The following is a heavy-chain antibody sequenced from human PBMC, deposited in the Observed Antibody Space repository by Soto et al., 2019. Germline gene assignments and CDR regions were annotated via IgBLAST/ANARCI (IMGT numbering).Heavy chain of an antibody. CDR2: IYYSGST. CDR3: ASRNIGRGNGYYAMDV. CDR1: GGSISSSSYY. V-gene: IGHV4-39*01. Sequence: QLQLQESGPGLVKPSETLSLTCTVSGGSISSSSYYWGWIRQPPGKGLEWIGNIYYSGSTYYNPSLKSRVTMPVDTSKNQYSLKQSSGTAADQPVYYCASRNIGRGNGYYAMDVWGQGSTVIVSS. D-gene: IGHD3-16*01. J-gene: IGHJ6*02.